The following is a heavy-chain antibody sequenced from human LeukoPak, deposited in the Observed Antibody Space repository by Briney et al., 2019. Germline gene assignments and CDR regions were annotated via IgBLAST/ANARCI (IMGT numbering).Heavy chain of an antibody. V-gene: IGHV4-59*01. CDR2: IYYSGST. CDR1: GGSISSYY. CDR3: ARQAYGSGSYLHPDY. J-gene: IGHJ4*02. D-gene: IGHD3-10*01. Sequence: SETLSLTCTVSGGSISSYYWSWIRQPPGKGLEWIGYIYYSGSTNYNPSLKSRVTISVDTSKNQFSLKLSSVTAADTAVYYCARQAYGSGSYLHPDYWGQGTLVTVSS.